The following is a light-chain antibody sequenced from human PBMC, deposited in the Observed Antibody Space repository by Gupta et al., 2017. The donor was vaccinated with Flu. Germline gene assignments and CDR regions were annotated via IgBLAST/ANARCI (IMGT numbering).Light chain of an antibody. CDR3: QQYYSTPQK. V-gene: IGKV4-1*01. CDR1: QSVLYSSNNKNY. CDR2: WAS. Sequence: DIVLTQSPDSLAVSLGERATINCKSSQSVLYSSNNKNYLAWYQQKPGQPPKPLIYWASTRESGVPDRFSGSGSGTDFTLTISSLQAEDVAVYYCQQYYSTPQKFGQGTKVEIK. J-gene: IGKJ1*01.